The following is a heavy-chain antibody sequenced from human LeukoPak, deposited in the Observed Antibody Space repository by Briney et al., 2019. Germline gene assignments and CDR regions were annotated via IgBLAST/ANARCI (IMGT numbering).Heavy chain of an antibody. CDR3: AREHPHFVELWNDH. J-gene: IGHJ1*01. CDR2: ISSSSGNT. V-gene: IGHV1-18*01. Sequence: ASVRVSCKASGFTFPSYGISWVRQAPGQGLEWMGWISSSSGNTDYAQKFQGRVTMTTDKSTSTAYMELRSLRSDDTAVYYCAREHPHFVELWNDHWAQTTPVTVSS. CDR1: GFTFPSYG. D-gene: IGHD3-10*01.